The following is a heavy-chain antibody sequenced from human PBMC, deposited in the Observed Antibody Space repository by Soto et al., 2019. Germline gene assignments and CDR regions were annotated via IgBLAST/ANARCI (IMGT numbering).Heavy chain of an antibody. V-gene: IGHV3-23*01. Sequence: GGSLRLSCAASGFTFSSYALSWVRQAPGKGLEWVSGISGSGSTTYFADSVKGRFTISRDNSKNTLFLQMNSLRAEDTAVYYCAKELDVSDYPDALEIWGQGTLVTVSS. D-gene: IGHD3-22*01. CDR1: GFTFSSYA. CDR3: AKELDVSDYPDALEI. CDR2: ISGSGSTT. J-gene: IGHJ3*02.